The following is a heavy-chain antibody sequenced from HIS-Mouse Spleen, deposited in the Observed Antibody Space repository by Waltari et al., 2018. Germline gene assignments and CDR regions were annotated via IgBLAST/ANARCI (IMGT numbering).Heavy chain of an antibody. J-gene: IGHJ3*02. CDR3: AKDISRGKGGAFDI. V-gene: IGHV3-9*01. CDR1: GFTFDDYA. D-gene: IGHD3-16*01. Sequence: EVQLVESGGGLVQPGRSLRLSCAASGFTFDDYAMHWVRQAPGKGLDWVSGISWNSGSIGYADSVKGRFTISRDNAKNSLYLQMNSLRAEDTALYYCAKDISRGKGGAFDIWGQGTMVTVSS. CDR2: ISWNSGSI.